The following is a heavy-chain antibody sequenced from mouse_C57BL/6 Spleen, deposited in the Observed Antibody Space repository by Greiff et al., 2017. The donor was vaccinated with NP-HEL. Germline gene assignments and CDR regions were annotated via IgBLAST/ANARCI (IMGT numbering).Heavy chain of an antibody. CDR3: ARKDYGSSYGYFDV. CDR1: GFSLTSYG. Sequence: QVHVKQSGPGLVQPSQSLSITCTVSGFSLTSYGVHWVRQSPGKGLEWLGVIWSGGSTDYNAAFISRLSISKDNSKSQVFFKMNSLQADDTAIYYCARKDYGSSYGYFDVWGTGTTVTVSS. V-gene: IGHV2-2*01. D-gene: IGHD1-1*01. J-gene: IGHJ1*03. CDR2: IWSGGST.